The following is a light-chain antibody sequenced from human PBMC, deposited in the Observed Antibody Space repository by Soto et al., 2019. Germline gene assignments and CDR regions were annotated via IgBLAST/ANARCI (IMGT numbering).Light chain of an antibody. CDR1: QSVSSSY. CDR2: GAS. Sequence: IVLTQSPGTLSLSPGERATLSCRASQSVSSSYLAWYQQKPGQAPRILIYGASSRATGIPDRFSGSGSGTDFALTISRLEPEDFAVYYCQQYGSSPPYTFGQGTKLEIK. CDR3: QQYGSSPPYT. J-gene: IGKJ2*01. V-gene: IGKV3-20*01.